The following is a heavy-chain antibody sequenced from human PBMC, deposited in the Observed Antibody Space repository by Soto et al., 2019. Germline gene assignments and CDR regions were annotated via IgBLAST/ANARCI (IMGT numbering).Heavy chain of an antibody. CDR1: GGSFSGYY. V-gene: IGHV4-34*01. CDR2: INHSGST. J-gene: IGHJ4*02. D-gene: IGHD3-22*01. CDR3: ARVTSDSSGYYYGFFDY. Sequence: QVQLQQWGAGLLKPSETLSLTCAVYGGSFSGYYWSWIRQPPGKGLEWIGEINHSGSTNYNPSLKSRVTISVDTSKNQFSLKLSSVTAADTAVYYCARVTSDSSGYYYGFFDYWGQGTLVTVSS.